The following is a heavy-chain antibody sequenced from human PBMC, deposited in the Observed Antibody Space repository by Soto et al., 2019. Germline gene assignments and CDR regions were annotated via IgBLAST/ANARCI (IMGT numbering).Heavy chain of an antibody. CDR1: GGSISSYY. CDR2: IYYSGST. CDR3: ARGNSSQFYYYMDV. J-gene: IGHJ6*03. D-gene: IGHD4-4*01. V-gene: IGHV4-59*01. Sequence: SETLSLTCTVSGGSISSYYWSWIRQPPGKGLEWIGNIYYSGSTNYNPSLKSRVTISVDTSKNQCSLKLSSVTAADTAVYYCARGNSSQFYYYMDVWGKGTTVTVSS.